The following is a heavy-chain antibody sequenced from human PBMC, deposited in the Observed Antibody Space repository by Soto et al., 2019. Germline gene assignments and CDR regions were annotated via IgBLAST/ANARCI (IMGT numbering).Heavy chain of an antibody. V-gene: IGHV3-48*03. CDR2: ISSSGSTI. Sequence: GGSLRLSCAASGFTFSSYEMNWVRQAPGKGLEWVSYISSSGSTIYYADSVKGRFTISRDNAKNSLYLQMNSLRAEDTAVYYCARPISMIVVPKVDAFDIWGQGTMVTVSS. CDR1: GFTFSSYE. J-gene: IGHJ3*02. CDR3: ARPISMIVVPKVDAFDI. D-gene: IGHD3-22*01.